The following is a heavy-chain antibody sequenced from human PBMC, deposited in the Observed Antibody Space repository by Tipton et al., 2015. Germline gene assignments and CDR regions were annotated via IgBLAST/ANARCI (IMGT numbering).Heavy chain of an antibody. V-gene: IGHV4-61*05. D-gene: IGHD6-25*01. CDR3: TRDPAYYYGMDV. CDR1: GGSISSSSYY. CDR2: ISYTETS. Sequence: TLSLTCTVSGGSISSSSYYWGWIRQSPGKGLEWIGYISYTETSHYNPSLKSRVTISTDTSKNQFSLHLNSVTPEDTAVYYCTRDPAYYYGMDVWGQGTTVTVSS. J-gene: IGHJ6*02.